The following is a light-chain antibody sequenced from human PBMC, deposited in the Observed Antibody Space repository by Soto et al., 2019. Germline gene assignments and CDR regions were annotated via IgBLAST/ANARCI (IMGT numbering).Light chain of an antibody. Sequence: QPVLTQSPSASASLGASVKLTCTLSSGHSSYAIAWHQQQPEKGPRYLMKLNSDGSHSKGDGIPDRFSGSSSGAERYLTISSLQSEDEADYYCQTGGTGPWVFGGGTKVTVL. V-gene: IGLV4-69*01. J-gene: IGLJ3*02. CDR1: SGHSSYA. CDR2: LNSDGSH. CDR3: QTGGTGPWV.